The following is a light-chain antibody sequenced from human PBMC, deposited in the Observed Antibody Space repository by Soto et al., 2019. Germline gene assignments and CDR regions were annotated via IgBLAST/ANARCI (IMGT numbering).Light chain of an antibody. CDR1: QSVSSSY. J-gene: IGKJ1*01. V-gene: IGKV3-20*01. Sequence: EIVLTQSPGTLSLSPGERATLSCRASQSVSSSYLAWYQQKPGQAPRLLLYGASSRATGIPDRFSGSGSGTDFTLTIGRLEPEDFAVYYCQQYGTSPQTFGQGTKVEIK. CDR3: QQYGTSPQT. CDR2: GAS.